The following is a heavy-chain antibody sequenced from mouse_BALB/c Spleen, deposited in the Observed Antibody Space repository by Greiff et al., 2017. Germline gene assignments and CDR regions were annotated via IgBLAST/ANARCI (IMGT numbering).Heavy chain of an antibody. J-gene: IGHJ1*01. CDR1: GFTFSSYG. V-gene: IGHV5-6*01. CDR2: ISSGGSYT. Sequence: DVHLVESEGDLVKPGGSLKLSCAASGFTFSSYGMSWVRQTPDKRLEWVATISSGGSYTYYPDSVKGRFTISRDNAKNTLYLQMSSLKSEDTAMYYCARQGGFTTVDSYWYFDVWGAGTTVTVSS. D-gene: IGHD1-1*01. CDR3: ARQGGFTTVDSYWYFDV.